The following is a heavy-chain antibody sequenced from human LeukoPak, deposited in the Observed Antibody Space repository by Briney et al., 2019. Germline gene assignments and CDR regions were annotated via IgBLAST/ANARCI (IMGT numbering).Heavy chain of an antibody. D-gene: IGHD2-15*01. V-gene: IGHV3-21*06. CDR1: GFTFSSYS. J-gene: IGHJ4*02. CDR3: ARPLVYCTSGSCFADY. CDR2: ISSSSTYI. Sequence: GESLRLSCAASGFTFSSYSMNWVRQAPGKGLEWVSSISSSSTYIYYADSVKGRFTISRDNVKNSLYLQMNSLRVEDTAVYYCARPLVYCTSGSCFADYWGQGTLVTVSS.